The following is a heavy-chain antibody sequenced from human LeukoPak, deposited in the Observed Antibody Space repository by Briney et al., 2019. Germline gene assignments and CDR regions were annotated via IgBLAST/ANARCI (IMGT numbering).Heavy chain of an antibody. CDR3: ARGGNYGDYDGYFDY. CDR1: GGSISSYY. CDR2: IYYSGST. D-gene: IGHD4-17*01. V-gene: IGHV4-59*08. Sequence: SQTLSLTCTVSGGSISSYYWSWIRQPPGKGLEWIGYIYYSGSTNYNPSLRSRVTISVDTSKNQFSLKLSSVTAADTAVYYCARGGNYGDYDGYFDYWGQGTLVTVSS. J-gene: IGHJ4*02.